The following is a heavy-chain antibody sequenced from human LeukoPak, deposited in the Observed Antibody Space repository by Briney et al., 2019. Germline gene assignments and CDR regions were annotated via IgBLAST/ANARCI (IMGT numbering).Heavy chain of an antibody. V-gene: IGHV3-23*01. CDR1: GFTFSGYA. CDR3: ARLGARQMLEY. Sequence: TGGSLRLSCAASGFTFSGYAMSWARQAPGKGLEWVSGISGSGDTTYYADSVKGRFTISRDNSKNTLYLQMDSLRAEDTAIYYCARLGARQMLEYWGQGTLVTVSS. J-gene: IGHJ4*02. D-gene: IGHD4-17*01. CDR2: ISGSGDTT.